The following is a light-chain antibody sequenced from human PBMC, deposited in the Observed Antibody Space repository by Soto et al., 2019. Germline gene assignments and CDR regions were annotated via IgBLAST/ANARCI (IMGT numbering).Light chain of an antibody. CDR3: SSYTSSSTLVV. CDR1: SSDVGGYNY. J-gene: IGLJ2*01. Sequence: QSALTQPASVSGSPGQSITISCTGTSSDVGGYNYVSWFQQHPGKAPKLMIYAVSNRPSGVSNRFSGSKSGNTASLPISGLQAEDEDDYYCSSYTSSSTLVVFGRGTKLTVL. V-gene: IGLV2-14*01. CDR2: AVS.